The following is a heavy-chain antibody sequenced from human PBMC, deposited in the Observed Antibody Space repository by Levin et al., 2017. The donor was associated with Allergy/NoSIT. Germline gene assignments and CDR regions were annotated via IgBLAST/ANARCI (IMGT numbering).Heavy chain of an antibody. Sequence: GESLKISCAASGFTFSSYAMSWVRQAPGKGLEWVSAISGSGGSTYYADSVKGRFTISRDNSKNTLYLQMNSLRAEDTAVYYCAKSDGIAAPYDYWGQGTLVTVSS. V-gene: IGHV3-23*01. CDR3: AKSDGIAAPYDY. CDR1: GFTFSSYA. CDR2: ISGSGGST. D-gene: IGHD6-6*01. J-gene: IGHJ4*02.